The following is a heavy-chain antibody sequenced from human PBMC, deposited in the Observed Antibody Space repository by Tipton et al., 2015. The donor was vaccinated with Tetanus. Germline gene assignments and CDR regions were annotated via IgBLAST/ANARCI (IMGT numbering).Heavy chain of an antibody. D-gene: IGHD2-8*01. J-gene: IGHJ6*02. CDR1: GFNFSHHT. CDR3: ASDDLPNCSNGVCYGNGLAV. V-gene: IGHV3-21*01. CDR2: TSGSSRHI. Sequence: SLRLSCVGSGFNFSHHTMNWVRQAPGKGLEWVSSTSGSSRHIHYADSVKGRFTFSRDNAQSSMFLHMNSRRAEDTALYYCASDDLPNCSNGVCYGNGLAVWGQGSTVTVSS.